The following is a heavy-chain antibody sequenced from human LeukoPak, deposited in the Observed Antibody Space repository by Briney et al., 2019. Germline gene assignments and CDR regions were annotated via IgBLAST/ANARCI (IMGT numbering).Heavy chain of an antibody. Sequence: SETLSLTCAAYGVSFNDFYWSWIRQPPGGDLEWIGEIHHSGSIKFKPSLRSRVTISMDTPNNQFSLKLRSVTAADTAVYYCARNYYDDSDHLFDPWGQGTLVTVSS. J-gene: IGHJ5*02. V-gene: IGHV4-34*01. CDR1: GVSFNDFY. CDR2: IHHSGSI. CDR3: ARNYYDDSDHLFDP. D-gene: IGHD3-22*01.